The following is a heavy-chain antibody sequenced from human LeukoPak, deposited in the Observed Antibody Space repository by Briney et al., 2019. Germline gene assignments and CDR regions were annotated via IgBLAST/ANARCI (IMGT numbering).Heavy chain of an antibody. CDR1: GGSISSSSYY. CDR3: ARSPYYDFWSETAFFDY. CDR2: TYYSGST. D-gene: IGHD3-3*01. J-gene: IGHJ4*02. V-gene: IGHV4-39*07. Sequence: SETLSLTCTVSGGSISSSSYYWGWIRQPPGKGLEWIGSTYYSGSTYYNPSLKSRVTISVDTSKNQFSLKLSSVTAADTAVYYCARSPYYDFWSETAFFDYWGQGTLVTVSS.